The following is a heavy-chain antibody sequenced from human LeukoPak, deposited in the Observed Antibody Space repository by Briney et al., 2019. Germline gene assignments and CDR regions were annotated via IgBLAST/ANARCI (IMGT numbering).Heavy chain of an antibody. CDR1: GFTFSSYS. CDR3: ARGLGDGYNPNY. J-gene: IGHJ4*02. D-gene: IGHD5-24*01. Sequence: GGSLRLSCAASGFTFSSYSMNWVRQAPGKGLEWVSYISSGSSTIYYADSVKGRFTISRDNAKNSLYLQMNSLRAEDTAVYYCARGLGDGYNPNYWGQGTLVTVSS. CDR2: ISSGSSTI. V-gene: IGHV3-48*01.